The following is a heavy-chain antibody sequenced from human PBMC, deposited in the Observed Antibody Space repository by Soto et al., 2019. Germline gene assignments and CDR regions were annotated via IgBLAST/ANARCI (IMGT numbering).Heavy chain of an antibody. CDR1: GYSISSGYY. D-gene: IGHD5-12*01. CDR2: IYHSGST. Sequence: SETLSLTCAVSGYSISSGYYWGWIRQPPGKGLEWIGSIYHSGSTYYNPSLKSRVTISVDTSKNQSSLKLSSVTAADTAVYYCAKGDGYNENWFDPWGQGTLVTVSS. CDR3: AKGDGYNENWFDP. V-gene: IGHV4-38-2*01. J-gene: IGHJ5*02.